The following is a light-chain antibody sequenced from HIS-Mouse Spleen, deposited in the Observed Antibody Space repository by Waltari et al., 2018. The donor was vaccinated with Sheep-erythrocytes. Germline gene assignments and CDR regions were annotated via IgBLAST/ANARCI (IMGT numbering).Light chain of an antibody. Sequence: QSALTQPRSVSGSPGQSVTISCTGTSSDVGGYNYVSWYQQHPGKAPKLMIYDVSKRPSVVPALFSGSTSGNTASLTISGLQAEDEADYYCCSYAGSYNHVFATGTKVTVL. V-gene: IGLV2-11*01. CDR3: CSYAGSYNHV. J-gene: IGLJ1*01. CDR1: SSDVGGYNY. CDR2: DVS.